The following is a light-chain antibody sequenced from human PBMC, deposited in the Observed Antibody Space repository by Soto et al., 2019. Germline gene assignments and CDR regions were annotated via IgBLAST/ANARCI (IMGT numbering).Light chain of an antibody. CDR3: QQYYSTLRT. J-gene: IGKJ1*01. CDR1: QSVLYSSNNKNY. Sequence: DIVMTQSPDSLAVSLGERATINCKSSQSVLYSSNNKNYLAWYQQKPGQPPELLIYWASTRESGVPDRFSGSGSGTDFTLTISSLQAEDVAVYYCQQYYSTLRTFGQGTKVEIK. V-gene: IGKV4-1*01. CDR2: WAS.